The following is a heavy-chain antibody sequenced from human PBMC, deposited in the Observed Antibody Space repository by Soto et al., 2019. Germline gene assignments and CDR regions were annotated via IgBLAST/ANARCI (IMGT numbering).Heavy chain of an antibody. CDR1: VGSISSYY. CDR2: IYYSGST. J-gene: IGHJ5*02. V-gene: IGHV4-59*08. CDR3: ARRRPDCSSTSCYSNWFEP. D-gene: IGHD2-2*01. Sequence: SETLSLTCAVSVGSISSYYWSWIRHPPLKLLEWIGYIYYSGSTNYNPSLKSRVTISVDTSKNQFSLKLSSVTAADTAVYYCARRRPDCSSTSCYSNWFEPWGQGTLVTVSS.